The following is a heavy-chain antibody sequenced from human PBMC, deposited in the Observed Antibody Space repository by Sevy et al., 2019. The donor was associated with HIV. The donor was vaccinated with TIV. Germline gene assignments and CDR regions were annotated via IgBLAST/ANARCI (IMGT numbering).Heavy chain of an antibody. CDR3: ARDCSGGSCYGFDP. CDR1: GGSISSYY. CDR2: IYTSGST. J-gene: IGHJ5*02. Sequence: SETLSPTCTVSGGSISSYYWSWIRQPAGKGLEWIGRIYTSGSTNYNPSLKSRVTMSVDTSKNQFSLKLSSVTAADTAVYYCARDCSGGSCYGFDPWGQGTLVTVSS. V-gene: IGHV4-4*07. D-gene: IGHD2-15*01.